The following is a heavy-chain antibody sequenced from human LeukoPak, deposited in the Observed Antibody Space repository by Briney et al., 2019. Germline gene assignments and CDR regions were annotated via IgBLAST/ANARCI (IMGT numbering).Heavy chain of an antibody. J-gene: IGHJ6*02. V-gene: IGHV3-23*01. CDR3: AKDPWVGAPASYYYYGMDV. CDR2: ISGSGGST. Sequence: GGSLRLSCAASGFTCSSYAMSWVRQAPGKGLEWVSAISGSGGSTYYADSVKGRFTISRDNSKNTLYLQMNSLRAEDTAVYYCAKDPWVGAPASYYYYGMDVWGQGTTVTVSS. D-gene: IGHD1-26*01. CDR1: GFTCSSYA.